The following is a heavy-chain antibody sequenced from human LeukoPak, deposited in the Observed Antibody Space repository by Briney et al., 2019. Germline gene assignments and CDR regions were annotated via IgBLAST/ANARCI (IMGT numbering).Heavy chain of an antibody. CDR3: AKDRSSSWYYFDY. CDR2: ISGSGGST. V-gene: IGHV3-23*01. J-gene: IGHJ4*02. CDR1: GFTFSSYA. Sequence: PGGSLRLSCAASGFTFSSYAMSWVRQAPGKGLEWVSAISGSGGSTYYADSVKGRFTISRDNSKNTLYLQMNSLRAEYTAVYYCAKDRSSSWYYFDYWGQGTLVTVSS. D-gene: IGHD6-13*01.